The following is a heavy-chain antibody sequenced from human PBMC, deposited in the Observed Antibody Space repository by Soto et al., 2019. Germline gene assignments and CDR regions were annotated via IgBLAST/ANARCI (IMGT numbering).Heavy chain of an antibody. J-gene: IGHJ4*02. CDR3: ARLSYHIVVVTATYYFDY. CDR2: ISAYNGNT. Sequence: GASVKVSCKASGYTFTSYGISWVRQAPGQGLEWMGWISAYNGNTNYAQKLQGRVTMTTDTSTSTAYMELRSLRSDDTAVYYCARLSYHIVVVTATYYFDYWGQGTLVTVSS. V-gene: IGHV1-18*01. CDR1: GYTFTSYG. D-gene: IGHD2-21*02.